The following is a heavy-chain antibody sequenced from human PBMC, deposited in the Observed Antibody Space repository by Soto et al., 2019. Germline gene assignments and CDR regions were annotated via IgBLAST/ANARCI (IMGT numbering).Heavy chain of an antibody. D-gene: IGHD1-7*01. CDR1: GFNFDNYG. V-gene: IGHV3-30*18. J-gene: IGHJ4*02. CDR3: AKDRVGGTFYTPLGF. CDR2: ITYDGSNK. Sequence: GGSLRLSCQASGFNFDNYGMHWVRQAPGKGLEWVAVITYDGSNKYYADSVKGRFTISRDNSKNTLSLHLNTLKPEDTAVYHCAKDRVGGTFYTPLGFWGQGTLATVSS.